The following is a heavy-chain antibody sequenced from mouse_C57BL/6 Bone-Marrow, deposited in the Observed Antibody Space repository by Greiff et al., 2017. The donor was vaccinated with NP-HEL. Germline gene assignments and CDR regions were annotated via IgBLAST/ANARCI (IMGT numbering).Heavy chain of an antibody. V-gene: IGHV5-4*03. CDR3: ARGQLRLRKAWFAY. CDR1: GFTFSSYA. D-gene: IGHD3-2*02. J-gene: IGHJ3*01. Sequence: EVMLMESGGGLVKPGGSLKLSCAASGFTFSSYAMSWVRQTPEKRLEWVATISDGGSYTYYPDNVKGRFTISRDNAKNNLYLQMSHLKSEDTAMYYCARGQLRLRKAWFAYWGQGTLVTVSA. CDR2: ISDGGSYT.